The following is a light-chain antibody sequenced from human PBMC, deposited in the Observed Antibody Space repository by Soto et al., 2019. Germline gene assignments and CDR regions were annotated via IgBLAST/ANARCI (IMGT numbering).Light chain of an antibody. Sequence: EIVLTQSPGTLSLSPGQRATLSCSASQSVTSSYLTWYQQKPGQSPRLLIYGASTRAAGITDRFSGSGSGTDFTLTISSLEPEDFAVYYCQQYGKLPITVGPGTRLEIK. J-gene: IGKJ5*01. CDR1: QSVTSSY. CDR3: QQYGKLPIT. CDR2: GAS. V-gene: IGKV3-20*01.